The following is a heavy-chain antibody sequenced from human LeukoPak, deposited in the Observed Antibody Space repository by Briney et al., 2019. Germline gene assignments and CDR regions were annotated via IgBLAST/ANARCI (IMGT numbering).Heavy chain of an antibody. D-gene: IGHD1-14*01. CDR2: IYYTGST. J-gene: IGHJ5*02. Sequence: SETLSLTCSVSGGSINTYYWSWIRQTPGKGLEWIGFIYYTGSTNYNPSLKSRVTMSVDTSKSQFSLKLTSVTAADTALYYCARGANRLDTWGRGTMVTVSS. CDR3: ARGANRLDT. V-gene: IGHV4-59*12. CDR1: GGSINTYY.